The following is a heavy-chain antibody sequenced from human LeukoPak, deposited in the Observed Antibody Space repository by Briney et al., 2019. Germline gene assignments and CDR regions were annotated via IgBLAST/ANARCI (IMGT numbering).Heavy chain of an antibody. CDR1: GFTFSSDW. J-gene: IGHJ5*02. D-gene: IGHD3-22*01. V-gene: IGHV3-7*01. CDR2: IKQDGSEK. CDR3: PRDLAFYDSSGRRYNWFDP. Sequence: PGGSLRLSCAVSGFTFSSDWMTWVRQAPGKGLEWVANIKQDGSEKHYVDSVKGRFTISRDNAKNSLYLQMNSLRAEDTAVYYCPRDLAFYDSSGRRYNWFDPWGQGTLVTVSS.